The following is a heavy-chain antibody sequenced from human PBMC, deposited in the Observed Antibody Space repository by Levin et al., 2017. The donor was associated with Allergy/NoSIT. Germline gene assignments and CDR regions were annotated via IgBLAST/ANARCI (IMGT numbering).Heavy chain of an antibody. V-gene: IGHV3-23*01. Sequence: ETLSLTCAASGFTLSSYAMSWVRQAPGKGLEWVSAISGSGGSTYYADSVKGRFTISRDNSKNTLYLQMNSLRAEDTAVYYCAKGGSSMDVWGQGTTVTVSS. CDR3: AKGGSSMDV. CDR2: ISGSGGST. J-gene: IGHJ6*02. D-gene: IGHD6-13*01. CDR1: GFTLSSYA.